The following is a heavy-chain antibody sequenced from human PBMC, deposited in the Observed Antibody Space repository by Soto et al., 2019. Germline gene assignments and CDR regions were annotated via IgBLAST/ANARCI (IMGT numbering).Heavy chain of an antibody. CDR2: VSGTGGSA. Sequence: EVQLLESGGGLVRPGGSLRLSCAASGFTFSSYAMTWVRQAPGKGLEWVSGVSGTGGSAYYADSVKGRFTISRDKSTNTLYLQMNSLRPEDTAVHYCAREWSVANPGYWGQGTQVTVSS. V-gene: IGHV3-23*01. J-gene: IGHJ4*02. D-gene: IGHD5-12*01. CDR3: AREWSVANPGY. CDR1: GFTFSSYA.